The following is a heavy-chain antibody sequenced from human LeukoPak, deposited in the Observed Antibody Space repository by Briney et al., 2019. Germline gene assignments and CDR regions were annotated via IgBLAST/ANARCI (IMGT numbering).Heavy chain of an antibody. CDR3: AGGGHKYDFWSGYYGGYYYMDV. Sequence: GGSLRLSCAASGFTFSSYAMSWVRQAPGKGLEWVANIKQDGSEKYYVDSVKGRFTISRDNAKNSLYLQMNSLRAEDTAVYYCAGGGHKYDFWSGYYGGYYYMDVWGKGTTVTVSS. CDR1: GFTFSSYA. J-gene: IGHJ6*03. V-gene: IGHV3-7*01. CDR2: IKQDGSEK. D-gene: IGHD3-3*01.